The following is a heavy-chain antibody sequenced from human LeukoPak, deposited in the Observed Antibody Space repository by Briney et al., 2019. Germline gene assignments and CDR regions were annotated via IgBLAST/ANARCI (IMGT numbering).Heavy chain of an antibody. CDR3: ARSSIVVVPAATGYYMDV. CDR2: IYTSGST. Sequence: SETLSLTCTVSGGSISSYYWSWIRQPAGKGLEWIGRIYTSGSTNYNPSLKSRVTMSVDTPKNQFSLKLSSVTAADTAVYYCARSSIVVVPAATGYYMDVWGKGTTVTVSS. V-gene: IGHV4-4*07. J-gene: IGHJ6*03. D-gene: IGHD2-2*01. CDR1: GGSISSYY.